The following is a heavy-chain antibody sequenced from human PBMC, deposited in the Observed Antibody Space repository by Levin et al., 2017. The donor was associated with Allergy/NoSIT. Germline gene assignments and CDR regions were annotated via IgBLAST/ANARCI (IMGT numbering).Heavy chain of an antibody. CDR1: GYSFTSYW. CDR2: IDPSDSYT. V-gene: IGHV5-10-1*01. CDR3: ARRQGLRFLEWLSDSDAFDI. Sequence: EASVKVSCKGSGYSFTSYWISWVRQMPGKGLEWMGRIDPSDSYTNYSPSFQGHVTISADKSISTAYLQWSSLKASDTAMYYCARRQGLRFLEWLSDSDAFDIWGQGTMVTVSS. D-gene: IGHD3-3*01. J-gene: IGHJ3*02.